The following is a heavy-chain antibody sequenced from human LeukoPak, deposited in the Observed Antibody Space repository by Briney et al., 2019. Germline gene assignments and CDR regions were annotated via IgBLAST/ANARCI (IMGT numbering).Heavy chain of an antibody. J-gene: IGHJ4*02. CDR2: INGGGDRR. CDR1: GFTFSSHA. CDR3: ARGPLTEVAGTTWDY. D-gene: IGHD6-19*01. V-gene: IGHV3-23*01. Sequence: PGGSLRLSCAPSGFTFSSHAMSWVRQTPEKGLEWVSAINGGGDRRYFADSVKGRFTISRDNSKNTLYLQMNNLRAEDTAIYFCARGPLTEVAGTTWDYWGQGTLVTVSS.